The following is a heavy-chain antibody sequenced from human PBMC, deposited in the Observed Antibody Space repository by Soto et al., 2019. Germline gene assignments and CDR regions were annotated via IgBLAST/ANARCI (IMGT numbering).Heavy chain of an antibody. J-gene: IGHJ2*01. CDR1: GFTFSSYS. D-gene: IGHD2-15*01. CDR3: ARDSVDCSGGSCYINWYFDL. CDR2: ISSSSSTI. V-gene: IGHV3-48*01. Sequence: ESGGGLVQPGGSLRLSCAASGFTFSSYSMNWVRQAPGKGLEWVSYISSSSSTIYYADSVKGRFTISRDNAKNSLYLQMNSLRAEDTAVYYCARDSVDCSGGSCYINWYFDLWGRGTLVTVSS.